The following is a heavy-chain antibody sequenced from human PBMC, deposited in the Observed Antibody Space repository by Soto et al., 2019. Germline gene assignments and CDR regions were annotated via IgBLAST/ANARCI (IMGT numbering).Heavy chain of an antibody. J-gene: IGHJ4*02. Sequence: PSETLSLTCTVSGGSISSYYWSWIRQPPGKGLEWIGYTFDSGSTHYNPSLNSRVTLSVDTSKNQFSLKLSSVTAADTAVYYCARRWGRTFDYWGQGTLVTVSS. V-gene: IGHV4-59*08. CDR2: TFDSGST. D-gene: IGHD7-27*01. CDR1: GGSISSYY. CDR3: ARRWGRTFDY.